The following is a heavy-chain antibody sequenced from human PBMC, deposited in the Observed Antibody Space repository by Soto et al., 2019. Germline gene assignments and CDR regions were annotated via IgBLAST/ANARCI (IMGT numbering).Heavy chain of an antibody. CDR1: GGAFSRYA. D-gene: IGHD6-6*01. Sequence: QVWLVQSGAEGKKPGSSVKVSCKASGGAFSRYAISWVRQAPGQGRGWVGGIFPMYGTPVYAQKLQGRVTLTADEATTTAYMELSGLRYEDTAFYYCARDSEYHILEFAALDIWGQGTRVTVSS. V-gene: IGHV1-69*01. J-gene: IGHJ3*02. CDR2: IFPMYGTP. CDR3: ARDSEYHILEFAALDI.